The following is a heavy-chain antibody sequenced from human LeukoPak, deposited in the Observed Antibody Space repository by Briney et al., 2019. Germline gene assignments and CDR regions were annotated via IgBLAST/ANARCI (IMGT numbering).Heavy chain of an antibody. J-gene: IGHJ5*02. CDR1: GGSISSGSYY. D-gene: IGHD3-22*01. CDR2: IYTSGST. CDR3: ARDTGILYYYDSSGYYSNWFDP. V-gene: IGHV4-61*02. Sequence: SQTLSLTCTVSGGSISSGSYYWSWIRQPAGKGLEWIWRIYTSGSTNYNPSLKSRVTISVDTSKNQFSLKLSSVTAADTGVYYCARDTGILYYYDSSGYYSNWFDPWGQGTLVTVSS.